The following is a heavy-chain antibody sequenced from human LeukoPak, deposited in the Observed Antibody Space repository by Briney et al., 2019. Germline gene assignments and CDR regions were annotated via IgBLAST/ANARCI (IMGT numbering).Heavy chain of an antibody. CDR3: ASSRSTMIVVVLTPDY. Sequence: PSETLSLTCTVSGHSISSGYYWGWIRQPPGKGLEWIGGIYHSGSTYCNPSLKSRVTISAGTSKNQFSLKLSSVTAADTAVYYCASSRSTMIVVVLTPDYWGQGTLVTVSS. V-gene: IGHV4-38-2*02. D-gene: IGHD3-22*01. CDR1: GHSISSGYY. J-gene: IGHJ4*02. CDR2: IYHSGST.